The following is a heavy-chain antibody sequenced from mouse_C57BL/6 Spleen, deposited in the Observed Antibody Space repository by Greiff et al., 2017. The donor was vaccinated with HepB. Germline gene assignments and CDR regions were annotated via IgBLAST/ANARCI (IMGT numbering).Heavy chain of an antibody. V-gene: IGHV5-4*01. CDR2: ISDGGSYT. CDR1: GFIFSSYA. J-gene: IGHJ1*03. CDR3: ARGDGYYWYFDV. Sequence: EVQGVESGGGLVKPGGSLKLSCAASGFIFSSYAMSWVRQTPEKRLEWVATISDGGSYTYYPDNVKGRFTISRDNAKNNLYLQMSHLKSEDTAMYYCARGDGYYWYFDVWGTGTTVTVSS. D-gene: IGHD2-3*01.